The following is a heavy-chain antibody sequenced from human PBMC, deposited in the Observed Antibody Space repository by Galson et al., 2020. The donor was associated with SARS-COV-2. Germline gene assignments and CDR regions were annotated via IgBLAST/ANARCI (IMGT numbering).Heavy chain of an antibody. CDR3: ARQILTGYYSFYYFDF. V-gene: IGHV4-39*01. J-gene: IGHJ4*02. Sequence: SETLSLTCTVSGGSISSSNYYFCWVRQPPGDGLEWIGSIYYTESNYYNPSLTSRVTMSVDTSRNQFSLKLSSVTAADTAVYYCARQILTGYYSFYYFDFWGQGTLVTVSS. CDR1: GGSISSSNYY. D-gene: IGHD3-9*01. CDR2: IYYTESN.